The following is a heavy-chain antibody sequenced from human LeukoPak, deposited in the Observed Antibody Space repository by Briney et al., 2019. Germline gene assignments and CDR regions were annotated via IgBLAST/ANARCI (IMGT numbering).Heavy chain of an antibody. J-gene: IGHJ6*04. CDR2: ISSSVSTI. CDR1: GFTFSSYE. Sequence: GGSLRLSCAASGFTFSSYEMNWVRQAPGKVLEWVSYISSSVSTIYYADSVKGRFTISRDNAKNSLYLQMNSLRAEDTAVYYCAELGITMIGGVWGKGTTVTISS. V-gene: IGHV3-48*03. D-gene: IGHD3-10*02. CDR3: AELGITMIGGV.